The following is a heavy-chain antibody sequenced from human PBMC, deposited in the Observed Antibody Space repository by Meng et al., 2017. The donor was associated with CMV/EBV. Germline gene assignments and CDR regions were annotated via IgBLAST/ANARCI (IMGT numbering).Heavy chain of an antibody. V-gene: IGHV1-2*02. CDR3: ARILGEPAAIYYGLDV. D-gene: IGHD2-2*01. CDR2: INPNTGGT. CDR1: GYTFTGYY. Sequence: ASVKVSCKASGYTFTGYYIHWVRQAPGQGLEWMGWINPNTGGTNYAQKFQGRVTMTRDTSISTAYMELSRLRSDDTAVYYCARILGEPAAIYYGLDVWGQGTTVTVSS. J-gene: IGHJ6*02.